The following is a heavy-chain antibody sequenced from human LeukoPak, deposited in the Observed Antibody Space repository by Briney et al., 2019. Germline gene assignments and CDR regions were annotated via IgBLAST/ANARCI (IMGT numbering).Heavy chain of an antibody. J-gene: IGHJ6*04. D-gene: IGHD3-10*02. CDR2: ISSSGSTI. CDR1: GFTFSSYE. Sequence: PGGSLRLSCAASGFTFSSYEMNWVRQAPGKGLEWVSYISSSGSTIYYADSVKGRFTIPRDNAKNSLYLQMNSRRAEDTAVYYCAELGITMIGGVWGKGTTVTISS. V-gene: IGHV3-48*03. CDR3: AELGITMIGGV.